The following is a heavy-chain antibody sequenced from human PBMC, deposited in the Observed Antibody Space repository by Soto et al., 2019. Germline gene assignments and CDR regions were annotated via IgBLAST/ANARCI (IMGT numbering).Heavy chain of an antibody. CDR1: GFTFSSYA. J-gene: IGHJ4*02. Sequence: QVQLVESGGGVVQPGRSLRLSCAASGFTFSSYAMHWVRQAPGKGLEWVAVISSDGSNKYYADSVKGRFTISRDNSKNTLDLQMNILRAEDRAVYYCARARTYCYGSGFDYWGQGTLVTVS. D-gene: IGHD3-10*01. V-gene: IGHV3-30-3*01. CDR3: ARARTYCYGSGFDY. CDR2: ISSDGSNK.